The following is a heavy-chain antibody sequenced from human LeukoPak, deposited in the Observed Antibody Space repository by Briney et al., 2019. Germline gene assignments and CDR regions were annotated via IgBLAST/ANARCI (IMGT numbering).Heavy chain of an antibody. CDR3: ARDGPYSTSATHPP. Sequence: GRSLRLSCAASGFTFDDYAMHWVRQAPGKGLEWVSGISWNSGSIGYADSVKGRFTISRDNAKNSLYLQMDSLRAEDTAVYHCARDGPYSTSATHPPWGQGTLVTVSS. J-gene: IGHJ5*02. D-gene: IGHD6-6*01. CDR2: ISWNSGSI. CDR1: GFTFDDYA. V-gene: IGHV3-9*01.